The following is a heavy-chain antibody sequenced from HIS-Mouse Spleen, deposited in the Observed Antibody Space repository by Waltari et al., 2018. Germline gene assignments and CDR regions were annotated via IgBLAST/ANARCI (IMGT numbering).Heavy chain of an antibody. V-gene: IGHV6-1*01. D-gene: IGHD7-27*01. CDR1: GERVSSNSPS. J-gene: IGHJ3*02. CDR3: ARVTGDDAFDI. Sequence: QVQLQQSGPGLVKPSQTPALTCSIPGERVSSNSPSWTWIRQSPSRGLEWLGRTYYRSKWYNDYAVSVKSRITINPDTSKNQFSLQLNSVTPEDTAVYYCARVTGDDAFDIWGQGTMVTVSS. CDR2: TYYRSKWYN.